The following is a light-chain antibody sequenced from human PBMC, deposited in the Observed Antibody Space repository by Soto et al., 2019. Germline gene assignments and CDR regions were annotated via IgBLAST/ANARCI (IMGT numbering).Light chain of an antibody. CDR2: GAS. V-gene: IGKV3-20*01. CDR3: QQYGTSPPLT. J-gene: IGKJ4*01. CDR1: QSVSSNY. Sequence: EIVLTQSPGTLSLSPGERATLSCRASQSVSSNYLAWYQQKPGQAPRLLIYGASSRATGIPDRFSGSGSATDFTFTISRLEPEDFAVYYCQQYGTSPPLTFGGGTKVDIK.